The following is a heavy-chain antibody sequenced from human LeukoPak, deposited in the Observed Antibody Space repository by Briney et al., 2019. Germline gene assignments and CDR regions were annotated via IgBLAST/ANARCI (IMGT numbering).Heavy chain of an antibody. CDR1: GGTFSSHS. J-gene: IGHJ6*03. V-gene: IGHV1-8*01. CDR2: MNPNSGNT. CDR3: ARGVNTYLWFGGDYMDV. D-gene: IGHD3-16*01. Sequence: ASVKVSCRTSGGTFSSHSISWVRQATGQGLEWMGWMNPNSGNTGYAQKFQGRVTITRNTSISTAYMELSSLRSEDTAVYYCARGVNTYLWFGGDYMDVWGKGSTVTVSS.